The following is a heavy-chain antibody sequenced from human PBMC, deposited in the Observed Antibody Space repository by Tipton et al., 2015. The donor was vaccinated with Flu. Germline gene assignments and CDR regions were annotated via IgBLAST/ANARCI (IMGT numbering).Heavy chain of an antibody. J-gene: IGHJ4*02. D-gene: IGHD3-22*01. CDR1: GGSFSGYY. V-gene: IGHV4-34*01. CDR2: ITHSGGT. Sequence: LRLSCAVYGGSFSGYYWSWIRQPPGKGLEWIGEITHSGGTNYNPSLKSRVTLSGDTSKNQFSLKLSSVTAADTAVYYCARLRANYYDSSGYSDYWGQGTLVTVSS. CDR3: ARLRANYYDSSGYSDY.